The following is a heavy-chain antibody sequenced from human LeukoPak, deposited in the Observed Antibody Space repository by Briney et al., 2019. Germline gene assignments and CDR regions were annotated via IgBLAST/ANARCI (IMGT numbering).Heavy chain of an antibody. CDR2: ISSNGGST. D-gene: IGHD2-2*01. J-gene: IGHJ5*01. CDR3: VKKRCMSTTCLGWFDP. CDR1: GFTFSSYA. V-gene: IGHV3-64D*06. Sequence: PGGSLRLSCSASGFTFSSYAMHWVRQAPGKGLEYVSAISSNGGSTYYADSVKGRFTISRDNSKNTLYLQMSSLRAEDTAVYYWVKKRCMSTTCLGWFDPFGQGTMVTVSS.